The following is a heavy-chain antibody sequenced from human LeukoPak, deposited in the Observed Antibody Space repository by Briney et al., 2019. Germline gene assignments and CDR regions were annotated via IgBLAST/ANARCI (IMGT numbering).Heavy chain of an antibody. CDR3: TTSGYDYYYYYYMDV. V-gene: IGHV3-15*01. J-gene: IGHJ6*03. Sequence: TGGSLRLSCAASGFTFSNAWMSWVRQAPGKGLEWVGRIKSKTDGGTTDYAAPVKGRFTISRDDSKNTLYLQMNSLKTEDTAVYYCTTSGYDYYYYYYMDVWGKGTTVTISS. CDR1: GFTFSNAW. CDR2: IKSKTDGGTT. D-gene: IGHD5-12*01.